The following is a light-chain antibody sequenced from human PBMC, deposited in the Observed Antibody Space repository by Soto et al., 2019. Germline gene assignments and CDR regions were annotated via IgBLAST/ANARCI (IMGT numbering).Light chain of an antibody. CDR1: QSVSSNN. J-gene: IGKJ5*01. V-gene: IGKV3-20*01. CDR3: QQYDNSIT. CDR2: GAS. Sequence: EIVLTQSPGTLSLSPGETATLSCRASQSVSSNNLAWYHQKPGQTPSLLIYGASTRATGIPDRFSGSGSGTVFTLTISRLEPEGFPAYYCQQYDNSITFGHGTRLE.